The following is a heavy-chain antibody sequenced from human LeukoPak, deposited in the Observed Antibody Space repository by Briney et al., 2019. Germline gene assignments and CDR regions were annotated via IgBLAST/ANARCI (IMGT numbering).Heavy chain of an antibody. J-gene: IGHJ4*02. CDR1: GFTFSSNG. Sequence: GGSLRLSCAASGFTFSSNGMHWGRQALGKGLEWVVVISYDGSNKYYADSVKGRFTISRDNSKNTLYLQMNSLRAEDTAVYYCAKDPSYYGDYPGYWGQGTLVTVSS. CDR2: ISYDGSNK. CDR3: AKDPSYYGDYPGY. V-gene: IGHV3-30*18. D-gene: IGHD4-17*01.